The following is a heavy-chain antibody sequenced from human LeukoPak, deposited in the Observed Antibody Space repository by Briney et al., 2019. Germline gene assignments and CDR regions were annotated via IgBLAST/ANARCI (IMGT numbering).Heavy chain of an antibody. CDR3: AKDRARYCSSTSCEYFDY. V-gene: IGHV3-15*01. CDR1: GFTFSNAW. D-gene: IGHD2-2*01. J-gene: IGHJ4*02. Sequence: GGSLRLSCAASGFTFSNAWMNWVRQAPGKGLEWVGRIKSKTDGGTTDYAAPVKGRFTISRDDSKTTLYLQMNSLKTEDTAVYYCAKDRARYCSSTSCEYFDYWGQGTLVTVSS. CDR2: IKSKTDGGTT.